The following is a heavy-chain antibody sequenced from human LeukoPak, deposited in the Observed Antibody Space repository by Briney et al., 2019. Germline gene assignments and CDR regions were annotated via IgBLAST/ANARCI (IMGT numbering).Heavy chain of an antibody. D-gene: IGHD1/OR15-1a*01. V-gene: IGHV4-30-2*01. Sequence: PSQTLSLTCTVSGASINSGGYYWSWIRQPPGKGLEWIGCIYHSGSTLYNPSLKSRVTIVDDRSKNQFSLNLNSVTAADTAVYYCARLPPPLMNSAEYFQHWGQGTLVTVSS. CDR1: GASINSGGYY. J-gene: IGHJ1*01. CDR3: ARLPPPLMNSAEYFQH. CDR2: IYHSGST.